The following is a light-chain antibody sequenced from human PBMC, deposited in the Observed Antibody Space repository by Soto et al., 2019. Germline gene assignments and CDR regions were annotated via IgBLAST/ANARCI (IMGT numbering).Light chain of an antibody. CDR1: RSLSSSY. V-gene: IGKV3-20*01. J-gene: IGKJ2*01. CDR2: AAS. Sequence: EIVLTQSPGTLSLSPGERATLSCRASRSLSSSYVVWYQQKPCKAPTLLIYAASRRATGIPARFSGSGSAKEYTLTLSRLEPEDFAVYYCQQQGTFGQGTKLEIK. CDR3: QQQGT.